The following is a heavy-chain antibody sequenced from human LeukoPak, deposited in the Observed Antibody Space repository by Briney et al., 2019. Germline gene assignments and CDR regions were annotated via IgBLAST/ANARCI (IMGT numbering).Heavy chain of an antibody. V-gene: IGHV1-18*01. CDR1: GYSFTSYG. CDR2: ISTYNGNT. D-gene: IGHD6-19*01. CDR3: ARSSLAVAGSVFDY. Sequence: ASVKVSCKASGYSFTSYGISWVRQAPGQGLEWMGWISTYNGNTHYAQKLQGRVTMTTDTSTSTAYMELRSLRSDDTAVYYCARSSLAVAGSVFDYWGQGTLVTVSS. J-gene: IGHJ4*02.